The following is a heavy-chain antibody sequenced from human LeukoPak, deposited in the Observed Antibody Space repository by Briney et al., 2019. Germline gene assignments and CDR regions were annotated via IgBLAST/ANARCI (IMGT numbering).Heavy chain of an antibody. V-gene: IGHV3-30*01. Sequence: GGFLRLSCAASGFTFSSYAMHWVRQAPGKGLEWVAVISYDGSNKYYADSVRGRFTISRDNSKNTLYLQMNSLRAEDTAVYYCARADYDSSGYRFQHWGQGTLVTVSS. D-gene: IGHD3-22*01. CDR1: GFTFSSYA. CDR3: ARADYDSSGYRFQH. CDR2: ISYDGSNK. J-gene: IGHJ1*01.